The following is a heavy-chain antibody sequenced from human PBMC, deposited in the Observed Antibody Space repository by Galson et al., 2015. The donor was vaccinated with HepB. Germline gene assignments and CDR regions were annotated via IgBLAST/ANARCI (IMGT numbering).Heavy chain of an antibody. J-gene: IGHJ6*02. CDR3: ARLVAVAGTGYYYYYYGMDV. Sequence: QSGAEVKKPGESLRISCKGSGYSFTSYWISWVRQMPGKGLEWMGRIDPSDSYTNYSPSFQGHVTISADKSISTAYLQWSSLKASDTAMYYCARLVAVAGTGYYYYYYGMDVWGQGTTVTVSS. CDR1: GYSFTSYW. D-gene: IGHD6-19*01. CDR2: IDPSDSYT. V-gene: IGHV5-10-1*01.